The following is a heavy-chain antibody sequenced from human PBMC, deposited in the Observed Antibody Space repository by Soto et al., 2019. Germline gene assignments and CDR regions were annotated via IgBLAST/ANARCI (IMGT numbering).Heavy chain of an antibody. D-gene: IGHD6-13*01. V-gene: IGHV5-10-1*01. J-gene: IGHJ5*02. CDR2: IDPSDSYT. CDR1: GCRVSSYW. Sequence: GESLKISCKGSGCRVSSYWINWVRQMPGKGLEWMGRIDPSDSYTNYSPSFQGHVTISADKSISTAYLQWSSLKASDTAMYYCARRHSSSSAFDPWGQGTLVTVSS. CDR3: ARRHSSSSAFDP.